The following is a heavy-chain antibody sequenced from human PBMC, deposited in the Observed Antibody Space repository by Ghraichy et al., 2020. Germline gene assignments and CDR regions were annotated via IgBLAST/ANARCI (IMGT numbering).Heavy chain of an antibody. Sequence: LSLTCAASGFTFSSYAMSWVRQAPGKGLEWVSAISGSGGSTYYADSVKGRFTISRDNSKNTLYLQMNSLRAEDTAVYYCAKDNRRFRELGWFDPWGQGTLVTVSS. CDR1: GFTFSSYA. D-gene: IGHD3-10*01. V-gene: IGHV3-23*01. J-gene: IGHJ5*02. CDR2: ISGSGGST. CDR3: AKDNRRFRELGWFDP.